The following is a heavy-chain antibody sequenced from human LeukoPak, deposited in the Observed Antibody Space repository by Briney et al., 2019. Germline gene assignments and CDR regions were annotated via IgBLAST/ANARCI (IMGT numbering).Heavy chain of an antibody. CDR1: GGSISSGSYY. J-gene: IGHJ4*02. Sequence: SQTLSLTCTVSGGSISSGSYYWSWIRQPAGKGLEWIGHIHTSGSTNYNPSLKSRVTISVDTSKNQFSLKLGSVTAADTAVYYCARYSGLLYDYWGQGTLVTVSS. D-gene: IGHD3-10*01. V-gene: IGHV4-61*09. CDR3: ARYSGLLYDY. CDR2: IHTSGST.